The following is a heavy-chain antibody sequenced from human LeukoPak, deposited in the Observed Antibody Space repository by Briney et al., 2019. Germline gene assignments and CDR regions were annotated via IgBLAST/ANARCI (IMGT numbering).Heavy chain of an antibody. CDR1: GYTFTSYG. CDR3: ARADDYINAFDI. V-gene: IGHV1-18*01. J-gene: IGHJ3*02. D-gene: IGHD4-11*01. Sequence: ASVKVSXKASGYTFTSYGISWVRQAPGQGLEWMGWISAYNGNTNYAQKLQGRVTMTTDTSTSTAYMELRSLRSDDTAVYYCARADDYINAFDIWGQGTMATVSS. CDR2: ISAYNGNT.